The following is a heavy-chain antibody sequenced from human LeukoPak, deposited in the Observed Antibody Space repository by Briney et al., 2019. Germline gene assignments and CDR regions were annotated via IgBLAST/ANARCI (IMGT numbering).Heavy chain of an antibody. Sequence: ASVKVSCKVSGYTLTELSMHWVRQAPGKGLEWMGGFDPEEGETIYAQKLQGRVTMTEDTSTDTAYMELSSLRPEETAVYYCATVSFYCSGGSCYSNHYYYMDVWGKGTTVTVSS. CDR1: GYTLTELS. CDR2: FDPEEGET. V-gene: IGHV1-24*01. J-gene: IGHJ6*03. CDR3: ATVSFYCSGGSCYSNHYYYMDV. D-gene: IGHD2-15*01.